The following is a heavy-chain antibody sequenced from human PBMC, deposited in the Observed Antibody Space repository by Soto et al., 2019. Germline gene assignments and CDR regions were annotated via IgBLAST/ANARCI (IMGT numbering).Heavy chain of an antibody. D-gene: IGHD3-10*01. V-gene: IGHV4-59*01. CDR3: ARDRRYPGAAQYYFDY. CDR1: GGSISSYY. CDR2: IYYSGST. J-gene: IGHJ4*02. Sequence: SETLSLTCTVSGGSISSYYWSWIRQPPGKGLEWIGYIYYSGSTNYNPSLKSRVTISVDTSKNQFSLKLSSVTAADTAVYYCARDRRYPGAAQYYFDYWGQGTLVTVSS.